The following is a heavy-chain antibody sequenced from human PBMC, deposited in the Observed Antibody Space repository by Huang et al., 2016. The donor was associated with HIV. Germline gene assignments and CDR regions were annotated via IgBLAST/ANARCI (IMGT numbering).Heavy chain of an antibody. D-gene: IGHD4-17*01. J-gene: IGHJ4*02. CDR3: ARGQLGSYGDYDVLY. Sequence: QVQLVQSGAEVKTPGSSVKVSCKASGGTFSKYAISWVRQATGQGLEWMGGIIPMFGTPNYAGKFQGRGTITADDSTSTTYVEVSSLRSEDTALYYCARGQLGSYGDYDVLYWGQGTLVTVSS. V-gene: IGHV1-69*13. CDR1: GGTFSKYA. CDR2: IIPMFGTP.